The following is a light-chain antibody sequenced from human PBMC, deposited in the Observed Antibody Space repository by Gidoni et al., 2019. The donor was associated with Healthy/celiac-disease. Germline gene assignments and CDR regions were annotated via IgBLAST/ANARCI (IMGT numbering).Light chain of an antibody. Sequence: DIQMIQSPSSLSASVGDRVTITCRASQSISSYLNWYQQKPGNAPKLLIYAASSLQSGVPSRFSGSGSGTDFTLTISSLQPEDFATYYCQQRYSTPLTFGQGTRLEIK. CDR1: QSISSY. V-gene: IGKV1-39*01. CDR3: QQRYSTPLT. CDR2: AAS. J-gene: IGKJ5*01.